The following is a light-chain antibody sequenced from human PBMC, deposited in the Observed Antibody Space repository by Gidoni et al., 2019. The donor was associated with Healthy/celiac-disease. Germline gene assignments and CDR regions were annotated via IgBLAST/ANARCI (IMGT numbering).Light chain of an antibody. CDR1: SSDVGGYNY. J-gene: IGLJ2*01. CDR3: SSYTSSSTLVG. V-gene: IGLV2-14*01. Sequence: QSALTQPASVSGSPVQSITISCTGTSSDVGGYNYVSWYQQHPGKAPKLMIYDVSNRPSGVSNRFSGSKSGNTASLTISGLQAEDEADYYCSSYTSSSTLVGFGGGTKLTVL. CDR2: DVS.